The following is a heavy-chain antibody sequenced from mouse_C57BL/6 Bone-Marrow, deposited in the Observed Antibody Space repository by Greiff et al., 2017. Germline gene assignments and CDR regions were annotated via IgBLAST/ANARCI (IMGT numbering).Heavy chain of an antibody. CDR3: SRCSFYYGCSYFDY. CDR1: GYTFTDYY. Sequence: VQLQQSGPELVKPGASVKISCKASGYTFTDYYMNWVKQSHGKSLEWIGDINPNNGGTRYNQKFKGKATLTVDKSSSTAYMDLRSLTSEDSAVYFCSRCSFYYGCSYFDYWGQGTTLTVSS. V-gene: IGHV1-26*01. D-gene: IGHD1-1*01. CDR2: INPNNGGT. J-gene: IGHJ2*01.